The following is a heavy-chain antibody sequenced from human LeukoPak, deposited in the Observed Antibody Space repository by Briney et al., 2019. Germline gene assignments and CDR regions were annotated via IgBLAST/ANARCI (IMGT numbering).Heavy chain of an antibody. CDR2: ISGSGGST. V-gene: IGHV3-23*01. Sequence: GGSLRLSCAASGFTFSSYAMSWVRQAPGKGLEWVSAISGSGGSTYYADSVKGRFTISRDNSKNTLYLQMNSLRAEDTAVYYCAKLPDYGDYPNYFDYWGQGTLVTVSS. J-gene: IGHJ4*02. D-gene: IGHD4-17*01. CDR1: GFTFSSYA. CDR3: AKLPDYGDYPNYFDY.